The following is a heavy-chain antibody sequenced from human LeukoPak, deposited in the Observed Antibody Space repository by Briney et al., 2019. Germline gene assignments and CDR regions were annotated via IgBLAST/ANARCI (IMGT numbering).Heavy chain of an antibody. V-gene: IGHV3-64*01. CDR3: AREDYGSGSYPLDY. D-gene: IGHD3-10*01. CDR1: GYTFSSFA. CDR2: ISCNGRNT. J-gene: IGHJ4*02. Sequence: PGGSLRLSCAASGYTFSSFALQWVRQAPGKGLEYVSAISCNGRNTYYANSVKGRFAISRDNSKNTLYLQMGSLSGEDIAVYYCAREDYGSGSYPLDYWGQGTLVTVSS.